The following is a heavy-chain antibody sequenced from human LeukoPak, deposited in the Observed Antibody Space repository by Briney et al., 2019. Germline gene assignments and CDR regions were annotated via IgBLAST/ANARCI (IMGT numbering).Heavy chain of an antibody. CDR3: ARDSRYYGMDV. Sequence: GGSLRLSCAASGFTFSSYAMSWVRQAPGKGLEWVSGINWNGGSTGYADSVKGRFTISRDNAKNSLYLQMNSLRAEDTALYHCARDSRYYGMDVWGQGTTVTVSS. J-gene: IGHJ6*02. CDR1: GFTFSSYA. V-gene: IGHV3-20*01. CDR2: INWNGGST.